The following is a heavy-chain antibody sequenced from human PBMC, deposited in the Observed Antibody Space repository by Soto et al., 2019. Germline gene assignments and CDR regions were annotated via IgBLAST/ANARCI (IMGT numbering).Heavy chain of an antibody. Sequence: GASVRVSCKASGYTFTGYYMHWVRQAPGQGLEWMGWINPNSGGTNYAQKFQGWVTMTRDTSISTAYMELSRLRSDDTAVYYCARGMDFWGGYTYHYYYYGMDVWGQGTTVTVSS. CDR3: ARGMDFWGGYTYHYYYYGMDV. J-gene: IGHJ6*02. D-gene: IGHD3-3*01. CDR2: INPNSGGT. V-gene: IGHV1-2*04. CDR1: GYTFTGYY.